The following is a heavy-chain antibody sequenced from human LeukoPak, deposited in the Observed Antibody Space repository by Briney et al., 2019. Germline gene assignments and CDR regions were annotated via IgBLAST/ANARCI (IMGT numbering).Heavy chain of an antibody. J-gene: IGHJ5*02. Sequence: SETLSPTCTVSGGSISSGSYYWRWIRQPAGTGLEWIGRIYTSGTTNYSPSLKSRVTISVDTSKNRFSLKLSSVTAADTAVYYCARVGIAAGYNWFDPWGQGTLVTVSS. V-gene: IGHV4-61*02. CDR2: IYTSGTT. CDR3: ARVGIAAGYNWFDP. D-gene: IGHD6-13*01. CDR1: GGSISSGSYY.